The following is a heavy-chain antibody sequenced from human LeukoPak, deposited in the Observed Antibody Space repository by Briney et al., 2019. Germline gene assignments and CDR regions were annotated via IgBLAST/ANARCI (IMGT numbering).Heavy chain of an antibody. J-gene: IGHJ4*02. Sequence: GGSLRLSCAASGFTFSSYGIHWVRQAPGKGLEWVSSISSSSSYIYYADSVKGRFTISRDNAKNSLYLQMNSLRAEDTAVYYCARWRGNTVGATLDDYWGQGTLVTVSS. CDR3: ARWRGNTVGATLDDY. D-gene: IGHD1-26*01. V-gene: IGHV3-21*01. CDR1: GFTFSSYG. CDR2: ISSSSSYI.